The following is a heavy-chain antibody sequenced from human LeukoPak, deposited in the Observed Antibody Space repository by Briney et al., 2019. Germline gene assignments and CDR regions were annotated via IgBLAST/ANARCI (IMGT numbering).Heavy chain of an antibody. CDR2: INHSGST. V-gene: IGHV4-34*01. CDR1: GGSISSYY. D-gene: IGHD3-9*01. Sequence: SETLSLTCTVSGGSISSYYWSWIRQPPGKGLEWIGEINHSGSTNYNPSLKSRVTISVDTSKNQFSLKLSSVTAADTAVYYCARDLYYDILTGYRPLYYYYGMDVWGQGTTVTVSS. J-gene: IGHJ6*02. CDR3: ARDLYYDILTGYRPLYYYYGMDV.